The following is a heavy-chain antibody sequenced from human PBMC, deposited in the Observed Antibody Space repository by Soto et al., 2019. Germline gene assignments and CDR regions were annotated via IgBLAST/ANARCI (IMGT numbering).Heavy chain of an antibody. CDR3: AKVGYYDSSGHNWFDP. V-gene: IGHV3-23*01. D-gene: IGHD3-22*01. CDR2: ISGSGGST. J-gene: IGHJ5*02. CDR1: GFTFSSYV. Sequence: GGSLSLSCAVSGFTFSSYVMSWVRQAPGKGLEWVSAISGSGGSTYYADSVKGRFTISRDNSKNTLYLQMNSLRADDTAVYYCAKVGYYDSSGHNWFDPWGQGTLVTVSS.